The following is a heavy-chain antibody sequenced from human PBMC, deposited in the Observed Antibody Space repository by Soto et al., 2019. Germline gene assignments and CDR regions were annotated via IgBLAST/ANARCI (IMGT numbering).Heavy chain of an antibody. V-gene: IGHV3-7*01. J-gene: IGHJ4*02. Sequence: EEHLGESGGGLVQPGWSLRLSCATSGFTFSHCWMSWVRQAPGKGLEWVANINQDGSEQYYVDSVKGRFTVSRDNAKNSLYLEMNNLRADDTAMYYCTQAETGRYSCSGNSYGRDYWGQGTLVTVSS. CDR3: TQAETGRYSCSGNSYGRDY. CDR2: INQDGSEQ. D-gene: IGHD6-19*01. CDR1: GFTFSHCW.